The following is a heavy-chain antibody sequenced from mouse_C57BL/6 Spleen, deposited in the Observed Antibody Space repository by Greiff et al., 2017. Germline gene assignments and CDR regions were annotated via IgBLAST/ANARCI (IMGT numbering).Heavy chain of an antibody. CDR1: YTFTDYYM. J-gene: IGHJ3*01. CDR3: RRTPTVVAPPFAY. V-gene: IGHV1-83*01. CDR2: YPGSGNTY. D-gene: IGHD1-1*01. Sequence: VQLQQSGPELVKPGASVKMSCKASGYTFTDYYMHWVKQKPGKGLEWIGEIYPGSGNTYYNEKFKGKATLTADTSSSTAYMQLSSLTSEDSAVYFCARRTPTVVAPPFAYWGQGTLVTVSA.